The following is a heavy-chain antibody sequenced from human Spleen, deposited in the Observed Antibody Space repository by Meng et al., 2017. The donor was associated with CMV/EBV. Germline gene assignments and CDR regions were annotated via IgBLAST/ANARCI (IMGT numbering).Heavy chain of an antibody. D-gene: IGHD3-10*01. CDR2: IHYSGNT. CDR3: ARGFQYNYGSGSYLWCDP. V-gene: IGHV4-59*01. Sequence: SETLSLTCTVSGGSISTYFWIWIRQPLGRGLEWIGYIHYSGNTNYNPSLKSRVTVSVERSKNHFSLKLSSVTAADTAVYYCARGFQYNYGSGSYLWCDPWGQGTLVTVSS. CDR1: GGSISTYF. J-gene: IGHJ5*02.